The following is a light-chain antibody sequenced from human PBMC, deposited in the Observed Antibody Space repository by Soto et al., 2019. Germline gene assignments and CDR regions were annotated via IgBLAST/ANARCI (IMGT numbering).Light chain of an antibody. J-gene: IGLJ2*01. V-gene: IGLV4-69*01. Sequence: QAVVTQSPSASASLGASVKLTCTLSSGHSSYAIAWHQQQPEKGPRYLMKLNSDGRHSKGDGIPDRFSGSSSGAERHLTISSLQSEDEADYYCQTWGTAIHDVVCGGGTKLTVL. CDR3: QTWGTAIHDVV. CDR2: LNSDGRH. CDR1: SGHSSYA.